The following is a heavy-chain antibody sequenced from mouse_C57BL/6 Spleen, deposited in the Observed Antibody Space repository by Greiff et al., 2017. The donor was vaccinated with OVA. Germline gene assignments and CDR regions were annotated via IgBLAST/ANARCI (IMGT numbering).Heavy chain of an antibody. CDR1: GFTFSDYG. V-gene: IGHV5-17*01. D-gene: IGHD3-2*02. Sequence: EVMLVESGGGLVKPGGSLKLSCAASGFTFSDYGMHWVRQAPEKGLEWVAYISSGSSTISYADTVKGRFPISRDNAKNTLFLQMTSLRSEDTAMYYCARHSSGSYYAMDYWGQGTSVTVSS. CDR3: ARHSSGSYYAMDY. J-gene: IGHJ4*01. CDR2: ISSGSSTI.